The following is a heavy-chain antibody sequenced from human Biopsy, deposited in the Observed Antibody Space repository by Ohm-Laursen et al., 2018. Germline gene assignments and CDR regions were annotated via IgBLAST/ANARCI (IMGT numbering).Heavy chain of an antibody. D-gene: IGHD2-2*02. CDR2: IIPLLGIT. J-gene: IGHJ6*02. V-gene: IGHV1-69*04. CDR1: GGIFSSYA. Sequence: ASVKVSCKASGGIFSSYAMSWVRQAPGQGLEWMGRIIPLLGITNYAQKFQGRVTISADKSTRTAYMELSSLRSEDTAVYYCAREYPEGDVWGQGTTVTVSS. CDR3: AREYPEGDV.